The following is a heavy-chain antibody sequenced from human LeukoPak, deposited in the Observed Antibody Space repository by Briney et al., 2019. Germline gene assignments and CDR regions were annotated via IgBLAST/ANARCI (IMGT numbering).Heavy chain of an antibody. J-gene: IGHJ4*02. CDR1: GYTFTSYE. V-gene: IGHV1-8*03. Sequence: ASVTVSCKASGYTFTSYEINWVRQAAGQGLEWMGWMNPNSGNTGYAQKFQGRVTITRNTSISTAYMELSSLRSEDTAVYYCARGPIRGSWYPFDYWGQGTLVTVSS. CDR2: MNPNSGNT. D-gene: IGHD6-13*01. CDR3: ARGPIRGSWYPFDY.